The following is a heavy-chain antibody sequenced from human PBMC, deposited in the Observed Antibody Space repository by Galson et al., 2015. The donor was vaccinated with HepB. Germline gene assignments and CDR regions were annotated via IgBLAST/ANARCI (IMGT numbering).Heavy chain of an antibody. CDR1: GFAFSTYA. V-gene: IGHV3-23*01. J-gene: IGHJ4*02. D-gene: IGHD2-15*01. CDR2: LSGNGYKT. Sequence: SLRLSCAASGFAFSTYAMRWVRQAPGKGLEWVSALSGNGYKTYYADSVRGRFTISRDNSKNTLYLQMNSLRAEDTAVYYCARDPFAYSGGHWGQGVLVTVSS. CDR3: ARDPFAYSGGH.